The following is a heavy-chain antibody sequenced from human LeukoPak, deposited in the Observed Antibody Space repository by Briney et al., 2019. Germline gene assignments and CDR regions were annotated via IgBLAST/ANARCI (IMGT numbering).Heavy chain of an antibody. J-gene: IGHJ6*03. CDR1: GFTFSSYG. V-gene: IGHV3-23*01. Sequence: GGSLRLSCAASGFTFSSYGMHWGRQAPGKGLEWVSAIRGSGDRTHYADSVKGRFTISRDNYKNTLYLQMNSLRAEDTAVYYCAKDSKIVGATFRSYHYMDVWGKGTAVTVSS. CDR2: IRGSGDRT. D-gene: IGHD1-26*01. CDR3: AKDSKIVGATFRSYHYMDV.